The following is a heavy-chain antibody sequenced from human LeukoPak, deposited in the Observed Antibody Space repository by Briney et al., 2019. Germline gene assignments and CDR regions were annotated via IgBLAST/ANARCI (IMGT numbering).Heavy chain of an antibody. Sequence: EASVKVSCKASGYTFTSYYMHWVRQAPGQGLEWMGIINPSGGSTSYAQKFQGRVTMTRDMSTSTVYMELSSLRSEDTAVYYCSMTPGPRGVFDIWGQGTMVTVSS. J-gene: IGHJ3*02. CDR3: SMTPGPRGVFDI. CDR2: INPSGGST. CDR1: GYTFTSYY. V-gene: IGHV1-46*01. D-gene: IGHD3-10*01.